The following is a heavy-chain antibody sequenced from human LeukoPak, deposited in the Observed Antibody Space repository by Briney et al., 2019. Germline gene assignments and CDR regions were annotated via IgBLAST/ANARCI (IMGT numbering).Heavy chain of an antibody. J-gene: IGHJ4*02. CDR1: GYTFTGYY. D-gene: IGHD3-10*01. CDR3: ARGERRAMVRGVTPLGLFDY. Sequence: GASVKVSCKAPGYTFTGYYMHWVRQAPGQGLEWMGWINPNSGGTNYAQKFQGRVTMTRDTSISTAYMELSRLRSDDTAVYYCARGERRAMVRGVTPLGLFDYWGQGTLVTVSS. V-gene: IGHV1-2*02. CDR2: INPNSGGT.